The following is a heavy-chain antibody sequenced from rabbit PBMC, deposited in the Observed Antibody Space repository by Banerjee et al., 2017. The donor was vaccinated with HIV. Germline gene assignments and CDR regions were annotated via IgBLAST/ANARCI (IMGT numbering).Heavy chain of an antibody. CDR3: ARGLVAGVLDL. D-gene: IGHD3-3*01. CDR1: GFSLSNNYD. V-gene: IGHV1S40*01. CDR2: IYAEFSGST. J-gene: IGHJ4*01. Sequence: QSLEESGGDLVKPGASLTLTCTASGFSLSNNYDMCWVRQAPGKGPEWIACIYAEFSGSTYYANWAKGRFTISRASSTTVTLQMTSLTAADTATYFCARGLVAGVLDLWGPGTLVTVS.